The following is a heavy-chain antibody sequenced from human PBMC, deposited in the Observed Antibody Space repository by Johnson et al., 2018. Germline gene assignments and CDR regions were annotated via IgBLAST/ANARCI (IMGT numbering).Heavy chain of an antibody. D-gene: IGHD1-26*01. CDR3: AKSGIYYPAFDI. Sequence: EVQLVESGGGLVQPGGSLRLSCAASGFTFSSYAMSWVRQAPGKGLEWVSAISGSGGSTYYADSVTGRFTISRDNSKNTLYLQRNSLRAEDTAVYYCAKSGIYYPAFDIWGQGTMVTVSS. CDR2: ISGSGGST. V-gene: IGHV3-23*04. CDR1: GFTFSSYA. J-gene: IGHJ3*02.